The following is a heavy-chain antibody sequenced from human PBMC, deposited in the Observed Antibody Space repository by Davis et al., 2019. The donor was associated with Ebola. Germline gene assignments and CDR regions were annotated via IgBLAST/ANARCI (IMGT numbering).Heavy chain of an antibody. CDR2: IPEDGNNK. V-gene: IGHV3-30*02. D-gene: IGHD3-22*01. Sequence: GESLKISCAASGFTFSSYGMHWVRQAPGKGLEWVAFIPEDGNNKYYADSVKGRFTISRDNSKNTLYLQMNSLRAEDTAVYYCAKELSSGPNTGYWGQGTLVTVSS. J-gene: IGHJ4*02. CDR3: AKELSSGPNTGY. CDR1: GFTFSSYG.